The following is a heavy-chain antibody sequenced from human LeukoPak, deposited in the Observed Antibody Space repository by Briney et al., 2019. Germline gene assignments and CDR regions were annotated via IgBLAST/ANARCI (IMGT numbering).Heavy chain of an antibody. V-gene: IGHV4-31*03. CDR1: GGSISSGGYY. J-gene: IGHJ6*02. D-gene: IGHD5-24*01. Sequence: SETLSLTCTVSGGSISSGGYYWSWIRQHPGKGLEWIGYIYYSGSTYYNPSLKSRVTISVDTSKNQFSLKLSSVTAADTAVYYCARDLGWLQSPGGMDVWGQGTTVTVSS. CDR2: IYYSGST. CDR3: ARDLGWLQSPGGMDV.